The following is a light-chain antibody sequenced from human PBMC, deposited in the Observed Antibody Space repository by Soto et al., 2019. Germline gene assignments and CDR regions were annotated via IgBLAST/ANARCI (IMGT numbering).Light chain of an antibody. V-gene: IGLV2-23*02. CDR1: TSDVGRYNF. Sequence: QSALTQPASVSGSPGPSITSSCTGTTSDVGRYNFVSWYQQHPGKVPKLMIYEVTKRPSGVSNRFSGSKSGNTASLTISGLQAEDEADYYCCSDTGNDAYVFGPGTKVTVL. CDR2: EVT. CDR3: CSDTGNDAYV. J-gene: IGLJ1*01.